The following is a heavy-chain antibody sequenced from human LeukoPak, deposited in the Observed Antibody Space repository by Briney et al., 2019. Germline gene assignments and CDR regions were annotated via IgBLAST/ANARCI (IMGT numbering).Heavy chain of an antibody. CDR2: VRYDGSNK. Sequence: PGGSLRLSCAASGFTFSNNGMHWVRQAPGKGLEWVAFVRYDGSNKYYADSVKGRFTISRDNSKNTLYLQMNSLRAEDTAVYYCAKGSITMVRGVPFDYWGQGTLVTVSS. CDR1: GFTFSNNG. V-gene: IGHV3-30*02. D-gene: IGHD3-10*01. CDR3: AKGSITMVRGVPFDY. J-gene: IGHJ4*02.